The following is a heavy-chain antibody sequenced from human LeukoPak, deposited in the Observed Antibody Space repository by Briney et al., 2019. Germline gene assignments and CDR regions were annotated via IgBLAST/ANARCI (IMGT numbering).Heavy chain of an antibody. D-gene: IGHD6-6*01. CDR2: IRSKAYGGTT. J-gene: IGHJ4*02. Sequence: GGSLRLSCTASGFTFGDYAMSWFRQAPGKGLEWVGFIRSKAYGGTTEYAASVKGRFTISRDDSKSIAYLQMYSLKTEDTAVYYCGIAARRPQAGEFDYWGQGTLVTVSS. CDR3: GIAARRPQAGEFDY. V-gene: IGHV3-49*03. CDR1: GFTFGDYA.